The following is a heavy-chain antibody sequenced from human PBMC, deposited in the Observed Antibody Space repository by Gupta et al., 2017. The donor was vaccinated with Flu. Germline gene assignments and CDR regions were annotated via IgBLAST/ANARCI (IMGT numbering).Heavy chain of an antibody. CDR1: GSTFSSYA. Sequence: EVQLLESGGGLVQPGGSLRLSCAASGSTFSSYAVSWVRQAPGKGLEWVSGISGSGGSTYYADSVKGRFTISRDISKNTLYLLMSSRRAEDTAVYFCAKGVAAAGSVYYGMDVWGQGTTVTVSS. V-gene: IGHV3-23*01. D-gene: IGHD6-13*01. J-gene: IGHJ6*02. CDR3: AKGVAAAGSVYYGMDV. CDR2: ISGSGGST.